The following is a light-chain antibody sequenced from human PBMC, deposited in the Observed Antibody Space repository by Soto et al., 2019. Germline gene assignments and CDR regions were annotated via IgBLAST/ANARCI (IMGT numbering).Light chain of an antibody. CDR2: DAS. J-gene: IGKJ5*01. V-gene: IGKV1-33*01. CDR1: EDINNY. Sequence: DIQLTQSPSTLSASVGDRVTITCQASEDINNYLNWYQQKPGKAPKLLIYDASDLEIGVPSRFSGSVSGSDFTFTISNVQPEDAATYFCQHYHTLPPELTFGQGTRLEIK. CDR3: QHYHTLPPELT.